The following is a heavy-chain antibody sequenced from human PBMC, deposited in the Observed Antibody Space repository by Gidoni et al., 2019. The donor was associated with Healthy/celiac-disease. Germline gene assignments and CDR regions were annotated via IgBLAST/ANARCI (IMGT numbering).Heavy chain of an antibody. CDR1: GFTVSSHY. CDR2: IYSGGST. Sequence: EVQLVESGGGLIQPGGSLRLSCAASGFTVSSHYMGWVRQAPGKGLEWVSVIYSGGSTYYADSVKGRFTISRDNSKNTLYLQMNSLRAEDTAVYYCARGLGYCSSTSCYGAFDYWGQGTLVTVSS. V-gene: IGHV3-53*01. D-gene: IGHD2-2*01. J-gene: IGHJ4*02. CDR3: ARGLGYCSSTSCYGAFDY.